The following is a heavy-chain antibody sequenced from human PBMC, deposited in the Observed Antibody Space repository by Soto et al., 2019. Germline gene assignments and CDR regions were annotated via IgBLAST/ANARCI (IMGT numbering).Heavy chain of an antibody. CDR2: INPSSGGT. CDR3: ARGLMWRDLDY. Sequence: ASVKVSCKASGYTFTDYFIQWVRQAPGQELEWMGWINPSSGGTYYAQKYQRRVTMTRDTSTSTAYMELSSLRYDDTAVYYCARGLMWRDLDYWGQGTPVTGSS. D-gene: IGHD2-21*01. J-gene: IGHJ4*02. V-gene: IGHV1-2*02. CDR1: GYTFTDYF.